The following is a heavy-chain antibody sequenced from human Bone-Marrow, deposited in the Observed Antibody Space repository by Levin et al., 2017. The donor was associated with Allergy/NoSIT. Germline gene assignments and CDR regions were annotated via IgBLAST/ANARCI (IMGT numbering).Heavy chain of an antibody. J-gene: IGHJ3*02. CDR3: ARPLYSYGNDAFDI. CDR2: ISSSSSYI. Sequence: GGSLRLSCAASGFTFSSYSMNWVRQAPGKGLEWVSSISSSSSYIYYADSVKGRFTISRDNAKNSLYLQMNSLRAEDTAVYYCARPLYSYGNDAFDIWGQGTMVTVSS. V-gene: IGHV3-21*01. D-gene: IGHD5-18*01. CDR1: GFTFSSYS.